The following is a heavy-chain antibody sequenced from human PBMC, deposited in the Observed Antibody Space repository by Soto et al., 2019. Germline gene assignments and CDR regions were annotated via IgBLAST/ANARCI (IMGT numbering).Heavy chain of an antibody. D-gene: IGHD6-13*01. V-gene: IGHV4-34*01. J-gene: IGHJ4*02. Sequence: QVQLQQWGAGLLKPSETLSLTCAVYGGSFSGYSWSWIRQPPGKGLEWIGEINHSGSTNYNPSLKSRVTISVDTSKNQFSLKLSSVTAADTAFYYCARGRKGYSSRSYVDWGQGTLVTVSS. CDR1: GGSFSGYS. CDR2: INHSGST. CDR3: ARGRKGYSSRSYVD.